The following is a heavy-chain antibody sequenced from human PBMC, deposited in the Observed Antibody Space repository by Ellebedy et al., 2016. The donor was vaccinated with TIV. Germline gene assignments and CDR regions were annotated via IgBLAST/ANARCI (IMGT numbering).Heavy chain of an antibody. V-gene: IGHV3-9*01. Sequence: GGSLRLSXAASGFTFDDYAMHWVRQAPGKGLEWVSGISWNSGSIGYADSVKGRFTISRDNSKNTLYLQMNSLRAEDTAVYYCAKEGVSIAPDYWGQGTLVTVSS. D-gene: IGHD3-16*01. CDR3: AKEGVSIAPDY. CDR1: GFTFDDYA. CDR2: ISWNSGSI. J-gene: IGHJ4*02.